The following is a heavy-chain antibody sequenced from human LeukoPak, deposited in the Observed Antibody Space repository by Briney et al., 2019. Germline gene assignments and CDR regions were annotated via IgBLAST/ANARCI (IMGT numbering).Heavy chain of an antibody. Sequence: PSETLSLTCTVSGGSISSYYWSWLRQPPGQGLEWIGYIYYSGSTNYNPSLKSRVTISVDTSKNQFSLKLSSVTAADTAVYYCARHVDTAMVYWGQGTLVTVSS. CDR3: ARHVDTAMVY. CDR1: GGSISSYY. V-gene: IGHV4-59*08. CDR2: IYYSGST. J-gene: IGHJ4*02. D-gene: IGHD5-18*01.